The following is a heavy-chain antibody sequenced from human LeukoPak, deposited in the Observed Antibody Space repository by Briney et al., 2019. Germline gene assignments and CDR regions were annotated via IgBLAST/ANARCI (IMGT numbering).Heavy chain of an antibody. J-gene: IGHJ4*02. D-gene: IGHD3-10*01. Sequence: GGSLRLSSAASGFTFSSYSMNWVRQAPGKGLEWVSSISSRSTYIYYADSVKGGFTISRDNATNSLFLQMNSLRAADTALYYCAREILYGSGSTPFDYWGQGTLVTVSS. CDR2: ISSRSTYI. CDR1: GFTFSSYS. CDR3: AREILYGSGSTPFDY. V-gene: IGHV3-21*01.